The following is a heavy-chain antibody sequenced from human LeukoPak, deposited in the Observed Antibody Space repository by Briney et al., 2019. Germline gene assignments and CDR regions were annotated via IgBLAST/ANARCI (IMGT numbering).Heavy chain of an antibody. J-gene: IGHJ5*02. D-gene: IGHD3-3*01. CDR3: ARVGLITIFGVVIRDNWFDP. V-gene: IGHV4-34*01. Sequence: SETLSLTCAVYGGSSSGYYWSWIRQPPGKGLEWIGEINHSGSTNYNPSLESRVTISVDTSKNQFSLKLSSVTAADTAVYYCARVGLITIFGVVIRDNWFDPWGQGTLVTVSS. CDR1: GGSSSGYY. CDR2: INHSGST.